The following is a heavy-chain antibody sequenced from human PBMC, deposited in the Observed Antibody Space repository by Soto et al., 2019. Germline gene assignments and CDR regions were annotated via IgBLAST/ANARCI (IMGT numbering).Heavy chain of an antibody. CDR3: ARVSGSPYYYYGMDV. D-gene: IGHD1-26*01. CDR1: AFTIYHNC. J-gene: IGHJ6*02. CDR2: ISAYNGNT. Sequence: KSCAFTIYHNCSSCVRPAPGQGLEWMGWISAYNGNTNYAQKLQGRVTMTTDTSTSTAYMELRSLRSDDTAVYYCARVSGSPYYYYGMDVWGQGTTVTVSS. V-gene: IGHV1-18*04.